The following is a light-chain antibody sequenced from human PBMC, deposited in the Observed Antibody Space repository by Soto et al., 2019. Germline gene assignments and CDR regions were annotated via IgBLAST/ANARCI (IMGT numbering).Light chain of an antibody. J-gene: IGKJ5*01. Sequence: EIVLTQSPGTLSLSPGERATLSCRASQSVSNSYLAWYQQKPGQAPRLLIYVVSNRSTGIPDRFSGSGSGTDFTLTISTLEPEDFAVYYCQQYGSSPITFGQGTRLEIK. V-gene: IGKV3-20*01. CDR2: VVS. CDR1: QSVSNSY. CDR3: QQYGSSPIT.